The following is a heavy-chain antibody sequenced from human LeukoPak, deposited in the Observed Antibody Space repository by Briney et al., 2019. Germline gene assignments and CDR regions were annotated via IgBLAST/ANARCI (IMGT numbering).Heavy chain of an antibody. D-gene: IGHD6-19*01. CDR2: ISYDGSNK. CDR3: ARVGSSGWYPFDY. V-gene: IGHV3-30-3*01. J-gene: IGHJ4*02. Sequence: GGSLRLSCVVSGIPFTSYAMTWVRQAPGKGLEWVAVISYDGSNKYYADSVKGRFTISRDNSKNTLYLQMNSLRAEDTAVYYCARVGSSGWYPFDYWGQGTLVTVSS. CDR1: GIPFTSYA.